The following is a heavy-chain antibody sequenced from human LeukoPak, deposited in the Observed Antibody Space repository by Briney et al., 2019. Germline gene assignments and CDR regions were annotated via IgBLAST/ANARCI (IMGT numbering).Heavy chain of an antibody. CDR1: GFTFSSYG. V-gene: IGHV3-30*03. J-gene: IGHJ4*02. CDR3: VASRSYYAFDY. CDR2: MSYDGSDE. D-gene: IGHD3-10*01. Sequence: GGSLRLSCAAFGFTFSSYGIHWVRQAPGKGLEWLTVMSYDGSDEFYADSSRGRFSISRDNSKSSLYLQMNSLRPEDTAVYYCVASRSYYAFDYWGQGTLVIVSS.